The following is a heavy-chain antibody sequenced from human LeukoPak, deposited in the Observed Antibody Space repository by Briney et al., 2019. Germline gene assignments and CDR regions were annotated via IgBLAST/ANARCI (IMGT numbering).Heavy chain of an antibody. Sequence: GGSLRLSCAASGFTFSSYAMHWVRQAPGKGLEWVAVISYDGSNKYYADSVKGRFTISRDNSKNTLYLQMNSLRAEDTAIYYCAKNGDRGAYCSGGSCYPYYYYYIDVWGKGTTVTISS. J-gene: IGHJ6*03. CDR3: AKNGDRGAYCSGGSCYPYYYYYIDV. V-gene: IGHV3-30*04. CDR1: GFTFSSYA. CDR2: ISYDGSNK. D-gene: IGHD2-15*01.